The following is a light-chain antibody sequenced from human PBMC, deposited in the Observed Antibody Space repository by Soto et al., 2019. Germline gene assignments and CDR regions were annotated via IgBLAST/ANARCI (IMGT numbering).Light chain of an antibody. CDR1: QRVSHY. CDR2: DAS. V-gene: IGKV3-11*01. Sequence: EIVLTQSPATLSLSPGERATLSCRASQRVSHYLAWFQQKPGQAPRLLIYDASNSATGIPARFSGSGSGTDFTLTISSLEPEDFAVYYCQQRSSWPLLTFGGGTKVEI. CDR3: QQRSSWPLLT. J-gene: IGKJ4*01.